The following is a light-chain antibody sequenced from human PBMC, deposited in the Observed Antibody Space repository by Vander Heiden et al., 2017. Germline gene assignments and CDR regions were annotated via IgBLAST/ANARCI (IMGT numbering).Light chain of an antibody. CDR3: QSADSSGTYVV. Sequence: SSELTQPPSVSVSPGPTARLTCSGDALPKQYAYWYQQKTGQAPVLVIYKDSERPSGIPERVSGSSSGTTVTLTISGVQAEDEADYYCQSADSSGTYVVFGGGTKLTVL. CDR2: KDS. CDR1: ALPKQY. J-gene: IGLJ2*01. V-gene: IGLV3-25*03.